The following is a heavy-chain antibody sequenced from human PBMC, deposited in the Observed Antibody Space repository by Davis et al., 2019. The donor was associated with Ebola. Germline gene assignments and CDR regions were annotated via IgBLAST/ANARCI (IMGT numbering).Heavy chain of an antibody. Sequence: ASVKVSCKTYGYTFASYGINWVRQAPGQGLEWMGWITAYNGYTKYAQNFEGRVTMTTDTSTSTAYMELSSLRSEDTAVYYCARGKTLGGYYYYNMDVWGQGTTVTVSS. CDR2: ITAYNGYT. CDR3: ARGKTLGGYYYYNMDV. D-gene: IGHD3-16*01. J-gene: IGHJ6*02. CDR1: GYTFASYG. V-gene: IGHV1-18*01.